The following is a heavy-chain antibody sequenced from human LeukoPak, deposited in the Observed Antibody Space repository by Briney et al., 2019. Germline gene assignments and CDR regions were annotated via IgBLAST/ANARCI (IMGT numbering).Heavy chain of an antibody. J-gene: IGHJ3*02. CDR1: GFTFSNYW. CDR3: AKGCGGDCATNDAFDI. Sequence: GGSLRLSCAASGFTFSNYWMTWVRQAPGKGLEWVGNINQDGSEKHYVDSVKGRFTISRDNAKNSLYLQMNSLRAEDTALYYCAKGCGGDCATNDAFDIWGQGTMVTVSS. D-gene: IGHD2-21*02. V-gene: IGHV3-7*03. CDR2: INQDGSEK.